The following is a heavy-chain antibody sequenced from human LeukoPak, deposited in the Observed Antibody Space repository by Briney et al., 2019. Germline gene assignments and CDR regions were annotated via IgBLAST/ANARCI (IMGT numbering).Heavy chain of an antibody. Sequence: GESLKISCNGSGYSFTSYWIGWVRQMPGKGLEWMGIIYPGDSDTRYSPSFQGQVTISADKSISTAYLQWSSLKASDTAMYYCAGHRLYSSSSRPGPMDVWGQGTTVTVSS. D-gene: IGHD6-6*01. CDR2: IYPGDSDT. CDR3: AGHRLYSSSSRPGPMDV. J-gene: IGHJ6*02. CDR1: GYSFTSYW. V-gene: IGHV5-51*01.